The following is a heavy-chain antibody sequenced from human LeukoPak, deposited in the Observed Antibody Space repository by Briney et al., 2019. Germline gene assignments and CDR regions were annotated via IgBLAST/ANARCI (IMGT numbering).Heavy chain of an antibody. CDR2: IWYDGSNK. V-gene: IGHV3-33*06. CDR3: AKDNRSGSGSGVDP. Sequence: PGRSLRLSCAASGFTFSSYGMHWVRQAPGKGLEWVAVIWYDGSNKYYADSVKGRFTISRDNSKNTLYLQMNSLRAEDTAVYYCAKDNRSGSGSGVDPWGQGTLVTVSS. D-gene: IGHD3-10*01. CDR1: GFTFSSYG. J-gene: IGHJ5*02.